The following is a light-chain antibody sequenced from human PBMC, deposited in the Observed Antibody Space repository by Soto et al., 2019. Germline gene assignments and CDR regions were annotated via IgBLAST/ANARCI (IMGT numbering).Light chain of an antibody. V-gene: IGKV1-5*03. J-gene: IGKJ1*01. CDR1: QNIDSW. Sequence: DIQMTQSPSTLSASVGDRVTITCRASQNIDSWLAWYQHKPGQAPTLLIYQASILQTGVPSRFSGSGSGTEFSLAISSLQPDDFATYYCLQHHSYPWTFGQGTKVEV. CDR3: LQHHSYPWT. CDR2: QAS.